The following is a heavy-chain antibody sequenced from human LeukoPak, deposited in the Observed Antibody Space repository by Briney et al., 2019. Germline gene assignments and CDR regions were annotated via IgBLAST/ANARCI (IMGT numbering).Heavy chain of an antibody. CDR2: IYNSGST. V-gene: IGHV4-59*12. J-gene: IGHJ5*02. CDR1: GGSISSYY. Sequence: PSETLSLTCTVSGGSISSYYWSWIRQPPGKGLEWIGYIYNSGSTYYNPSLKSRLIISADTSKNQFFLNMTSVTAADTAVYYCAREVGQGHFDPWGQGTLVIVSS. CDR3: AREVGQGHFDP.